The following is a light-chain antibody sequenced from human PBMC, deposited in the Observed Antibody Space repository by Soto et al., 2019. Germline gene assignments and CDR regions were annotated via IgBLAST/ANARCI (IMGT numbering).Light chain of an antibody. V-gene: IGKV1-5*03. Sequence: DIHMTESPSTLSASVGDRVRITCRASQSISSWLAWYQQKPWKAPKVLIYKASSLESGVPSRFSGSGSGTEFTLTISSLQPDDFATYYCQHYNSYSEAFGRGTKVDIK. J-gene: IGKJ1*01. CDR1: QSISSW. CDR2: KAS. CDR3: QHYNSYSEA.